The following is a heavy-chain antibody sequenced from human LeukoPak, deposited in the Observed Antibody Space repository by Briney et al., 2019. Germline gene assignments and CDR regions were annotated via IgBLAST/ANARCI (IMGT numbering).Heavy chain of an antibody. Sequence: GRSLRLSCTASGFTFGDCAMSWVRQAPGKGLEWVGFIRSKAYGGTTEYAASVKGRFTISRDDSKSIAYLQMNSLKTEDTAVYYCTRDSGSSWYFGYWGQGTLVTVSS. J-gene: IGHJ4*02. CDR3: TRDSGSSWYFGY. D-gene: IGHD6-13*01. CDR1: GFTFGDCA. CDR2: IRSKAYGGTT. V-gene: IGHV3-49*04.